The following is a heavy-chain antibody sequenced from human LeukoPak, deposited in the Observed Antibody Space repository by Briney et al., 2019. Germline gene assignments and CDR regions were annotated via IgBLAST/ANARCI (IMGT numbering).Heavy chain of an antibody. Sequence: PSQTLSLTCAVSGGSISSAYSWSWIRQPPGKGLEWIGYIYHTGSTSYNPSLKTRVTISIDRPRNQFSLKLSSVTAADTAMYYCARVVGATSHDTFDVGGQGTMVTVSS. J-gene: IGHJ3*01. D-gene: IGHD1-26*01. CDR1: GGSISSAYS. CDR2: IYHTGST. CDR3: ARVVGATSHDTFDV. V-gene: IGHV4-30-2*01.